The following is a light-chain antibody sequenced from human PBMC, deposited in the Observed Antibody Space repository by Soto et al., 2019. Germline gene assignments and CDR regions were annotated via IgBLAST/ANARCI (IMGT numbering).Light chain of an antibody. J-gene: IGKJ4*01. CDR3: QQYDTSPLT. V-gene: IGKV1-5*01. Sequence: DIQMTQSPSTLSASVGDRVTITCRASQSISSWLAWYQQKPGKAPDLLIYTASNLESGVPSRFSGSGSGTEFILSISSLHPDDFGTYYCQQYDTSPLTFGGGTKVDI. CDR1: QSISSW. CDR2: TAS.